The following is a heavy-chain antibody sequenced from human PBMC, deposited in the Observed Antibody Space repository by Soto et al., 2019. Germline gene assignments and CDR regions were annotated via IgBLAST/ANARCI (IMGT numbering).Heavy chain of an antibody. V-gene: IGHV3-49*03. D-gene: IGHD3-3*01. CDR2: IRSKAYGGTT. J-gene: IGHJ5*02. CDR1: GFTFGDYA. Sequence: GGSLRLSCTASGFTFGDYAMSWFRQAPGKGLEWVGFIRSKAYGGTTEYAASVKGRFTISRDDSKSIAYLQMNSLKTEDTVVYFCTRDAGQSTIFGVVIQYNWFDPWGQGTLVTVSS. CDR3: TRDAGQSTIFGVVIQYNWFDP.